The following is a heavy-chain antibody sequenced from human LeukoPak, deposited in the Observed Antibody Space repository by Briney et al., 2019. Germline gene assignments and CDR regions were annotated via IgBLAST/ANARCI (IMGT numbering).Heavy chain of an antibody. V-gene: IGHV4-61*08. D-gene: IGHD5-24*01. CDR3: ASTRRDGYNYGLDY. J-gene: IGHJ4*02. CDR2: IYYSGST. CDR1: GGSIRSGDYY. Sequence: PSETLSLTCIVSGGSIRSGDYYWSWIRQPPGKGLEWIGYIYYSGSTNYNPSLKSRVTISVDTSKNQFSLKLSSVTAADTAVYYCASTRRDGYNYGLDYWGQGTLVTVS.